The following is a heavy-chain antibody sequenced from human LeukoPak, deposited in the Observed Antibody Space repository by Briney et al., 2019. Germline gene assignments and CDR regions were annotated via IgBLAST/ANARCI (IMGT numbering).Heavy chain of an antibody. CDR2: IYTSGST. V-gene: IGHV4-4*07. CDR1: GGSISSYY. CDR3: ARALTGDHLVVDWFDP. Sequence: PSETLSLTCTVSGGSISSYYWSWIRQPAGKGLEWIGRIYTSGSTNYNPSLKSRVTMSVDTSKNQFSLKLSSVTAADTAVYYCARALTGDHLVVDWFDPWGQGTLVTVSS. J-gene: IGHJ5*02. D-gene: IGHD3-9*01.